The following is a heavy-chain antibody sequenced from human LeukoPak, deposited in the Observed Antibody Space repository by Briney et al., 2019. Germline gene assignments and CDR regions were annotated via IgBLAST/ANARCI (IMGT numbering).Heavy chain of an antibody. CDR2: IYYSGST. Sequence: SETLSLTCTVSGGSISSSSYYWGWIRQPPGKGLEWIGSIYYSGSTYYNPSLKSRVTISVDTSKNLFSLKLSSVTAADTAVYYCARAHIVLMVYATARNWFDPWGQGTLVTVSS. J-gene: IGHJ5*02. CDR1: GGSISSSSYY. D-gene: IGHD2-8*01. CDR3: ARAHIVLMVYATARNWFDP. V-gene: IGHV4-39*07.